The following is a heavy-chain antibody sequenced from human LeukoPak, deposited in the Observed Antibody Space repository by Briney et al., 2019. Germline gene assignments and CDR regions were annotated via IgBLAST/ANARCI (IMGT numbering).Heavy chain of an antibody. V-gene: IGHV3-21*01. CDR2: ISSSSSYI. D-gene: IGHD3-22*01. CDR1: GFTFSSYS. Sequence: GGSLRLSCAASGFTFSSYSMNWVRQAPGKGLEWVSSISSSSSYIYYADSVKGRFTISRNNAKNSLYLQMNSLRAEDTAVYYCARDEYSSGYYNDYWGQGTLVTVSS. CDR3: ARDEYSSGYYNDY. J-gene: IGHJ4*02.